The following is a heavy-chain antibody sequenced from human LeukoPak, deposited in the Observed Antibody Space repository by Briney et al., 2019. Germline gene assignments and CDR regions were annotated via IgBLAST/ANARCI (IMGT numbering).Heavy chain of an antibody. V-gene: IGHV4-39*01. D-gene: IGHD6-25*01. J-gene: IGHJ4*01. CDR3: ARHPSSAWHADY. CDR1: GGSISTSTYC. CDR2: ISYSGTT. Sequence: PSETLSLTCTVSGGSISTSTYCWGWIRQPPGKGLEWIGSISYSGTTYYNPSLKSRVTISVDTSNNQFSLRLTSVTAADTAVYFCARHPSSAWHADYWGHGDLVTVSS.